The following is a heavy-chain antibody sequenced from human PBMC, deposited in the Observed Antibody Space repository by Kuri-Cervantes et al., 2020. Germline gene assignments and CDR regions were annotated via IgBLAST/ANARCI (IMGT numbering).Heavy chain of an antibody. CDR1: GFTFSSYA. D-gene: IGHD6-6*01. CDR3: AKDSIRSKGQLVLWGTNDYYYYGMGV. Sequence: GESLKISCAASGFTFSSYAMHWVRQAPGKGLEWVAVISYDGSNKYYADSVKGRFTISRDNSKNTLYLQMNSLRAEDTAVYYCAKDSIRSKGQLVLWGTNDYYYYGMGVWGQGTTVTVSS. CDR2: ISYDGSNK. V-gene: IGHV3-30*04. J-gene: IGHJ6*02.